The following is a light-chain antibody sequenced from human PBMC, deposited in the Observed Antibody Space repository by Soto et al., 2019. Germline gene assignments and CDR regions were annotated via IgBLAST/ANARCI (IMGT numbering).Light chain of an antibody. CDR2: SAS. Sequence: EIVMTQSPATLSLSPGQIATLSCRASQTVSSNLAWYQQKPGQAPRLIIDSASTRATGITARFSGSGYGTEFTLTISSLQYEDFAVCYCQQYKNWPTFGQGTKVEIK. CDR1: QTVSSN. J-gene: IGKJ1*01. V-gene: IGKV3-15*01. CDR3: QQYKNWPT.